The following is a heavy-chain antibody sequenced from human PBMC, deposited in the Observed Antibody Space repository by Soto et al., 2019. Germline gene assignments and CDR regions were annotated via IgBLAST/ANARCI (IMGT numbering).Heavy chain of an antibody. J-gene: IGHJ4*02. Sequence: XGALRLSCSASGFTFSDYYMSWIRQAPGKGLDWVSYISSSSSYTNYADSVKGRFTISRDNAKNSLYLQMNSLRAEDTAVYYCATMTTGGDFDYWGQGTLVTVSS. CDR2: ISSSSSYT. V-gene: IGHV3-11*06. CDR1: GFTFSDYY. D-gene: IGHD4-4*01. CDR3: ATMTTGGDFDY.